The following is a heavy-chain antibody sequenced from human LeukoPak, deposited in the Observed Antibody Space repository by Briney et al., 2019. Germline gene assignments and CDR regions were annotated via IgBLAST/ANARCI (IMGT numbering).Heavy chain of an antibody. J-gene: IGHJ4*02. CDR3: ATLTMVRGVIVDY. Sequence: SETLSLTCTVSGGSISSGSYYWSWIRQPAGKGLEWIGRIYTSGSTNYNPSLKSRVTISVDTSKNQFSLKLSSVTAADTAVYYCATLTMVRGVIVDYWGQGTLVTVSS. D-gene: IGHD3-10*01. CDR2: IYTSGST. V-gene: IGHV4-61*02. CDR1: GGSISSGSYY.